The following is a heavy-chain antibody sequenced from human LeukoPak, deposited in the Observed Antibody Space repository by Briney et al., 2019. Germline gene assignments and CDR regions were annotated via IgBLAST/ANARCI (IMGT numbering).Heavy chain of an antibody. CDR2: ISSSGSTI. CDR3: AREGGDGYNYYYYGMDV. J-gene: IGHJ6*02. Sequence: PGGSLRLSCAASGFTFSDYYMSWIRQAPGKGLEWVSYISSSGSTIYYADSVKGRFTVSRDNAKNSLYLQMNSLRAEDTAVYYCAREGGDGYNYYYYGMDVWGQGTTVTVSS. D-gene: IGHD5-24*01. V-gene: IGHV3-11*01. CDR1: GFTFSDYY.